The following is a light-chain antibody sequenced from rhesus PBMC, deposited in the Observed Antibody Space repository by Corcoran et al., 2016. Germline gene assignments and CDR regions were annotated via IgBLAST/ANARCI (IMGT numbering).Light chain of an antibody. V-gene: IGKV3-42*03. CDR2: GAS. J-gene: IGKJ2*01. CDR3: QNYTILPYT. Sequence: EIVMTQSPATLSLSPGERATLSCSASQTVSRSLAWYQQKPGQPPRLLIYGASTRATGIPDRFSGVGSGTDFTLTISSLEPEDFAVYYCQNYTILPYTFGQGTKVEI. CDR1: QTVSRS.